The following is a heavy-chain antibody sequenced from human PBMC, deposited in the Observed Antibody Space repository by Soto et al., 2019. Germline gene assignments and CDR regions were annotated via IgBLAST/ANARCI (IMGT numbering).Heavy chain of an antibody. J-gene: IGHJ6*03. Sequence: KQSQTLSLTCAISGDSVSSNSAAWNWIRQSPSRGLEWLGRTYYRSKWYNDYAVSVKSRITINPDTSKNQFSLQLNSVTPEDTAVYYCARGPRGTGDGMLDYYYYMDVWGKGTTVTVSS. V-gene: IGHV6-1*01. CDR2: TYYRSKWYN. CDR1: GDSVSSNSAA. D-gene: IGHD7-27*01. CDR3: ARGPRGTGDGMLDYYYYMDV.